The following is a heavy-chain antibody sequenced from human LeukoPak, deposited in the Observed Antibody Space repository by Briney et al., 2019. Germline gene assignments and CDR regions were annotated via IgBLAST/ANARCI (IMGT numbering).Heavy chain of an antibody. V-gene: IGHV3-23*01. J-gene: IGHJ4*02. D-gene: IGHD5-18*01. CDR3: AKGGPIQLWSDFDY. CDR2: ISGSGGST. CDR1: GFTFSSYA. Sequence: GGSLRLSCAASGFTFSSYAVSWVRQAPGRGLEWDSAISGSGGSTYYADSVKGRFTISRDNSKNTLYLQMNSLRAEDTAVYYCAKGGPIQLWSDFDYWGQGTLVTVSS.